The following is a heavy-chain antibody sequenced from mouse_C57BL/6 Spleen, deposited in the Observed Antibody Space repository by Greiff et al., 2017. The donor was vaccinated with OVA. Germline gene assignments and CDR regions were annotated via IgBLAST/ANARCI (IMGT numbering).Heavy chain of an antibody. CDR2: ISYDGSN. V-gene: IGHV3-6*01. CDR1: GYSITSGYY. CDR3: ARGVTPWYFDV. Sequence: EVQLQESGPGLVKPSQSLSLTCSVTGYSITSGYYWNWIRQFPGNKLEWMGYISYDGSNNYNPSLKNRISITRDTSKNQFFLKLNSVTTEDTATYYCARGVTPWYFDVWGTGTTVTVSS. D-gene: IGHD2-2*01. J-gene: IGHJ1*03.